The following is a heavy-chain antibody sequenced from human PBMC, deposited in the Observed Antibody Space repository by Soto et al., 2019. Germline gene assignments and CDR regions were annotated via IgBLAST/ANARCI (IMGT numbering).Heavy chain of an antibody. CDR3: AREGYSSSSSHYFDY. V-gene: IGHV1-69*04. Sequence: ASVKVSCKASGGTFSSYTISWVRQAPGQGLEWMGRIIPILGIANYAQKFQGRVTITADKSTSTAYMELSSLRSEDTAVYYCAREGYSSSSSHYFDYWGQGTLVTVSS. D-gene: IGHD6-6*01. CDR2: IIPILGIA. CDR1: GGTFSSYT. J-gene: IGHJ4*02.